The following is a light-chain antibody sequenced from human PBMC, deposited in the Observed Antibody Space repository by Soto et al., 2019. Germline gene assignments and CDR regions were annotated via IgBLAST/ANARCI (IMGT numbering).Light chain of an antibody. V-gene: IGLV2-11*01. CDR2: DVS. CDR3: CSYAGSYTLVV. J-gene: IGLJ2*01. CDR1: SSDVGGYNY. Sequence: QSVLTQPRSVSGSPGQSVTISCTGTSSDVGGYNYVSWYQQHPGKAPKLMIYDVSKRPSGVPDRFSGSKSGNTASLTISGLQAEDVADYYCCSYAGSYTLVVFGGGTKLTVL.